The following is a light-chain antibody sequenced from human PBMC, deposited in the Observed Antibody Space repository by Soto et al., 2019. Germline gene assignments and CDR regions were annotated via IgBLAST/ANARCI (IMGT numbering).Light chain of an antibody. CDR1: NNDIGGYTY. CDR3: CSYAGGYTYI. CDR2: EVN. Sequence: QSVLTQPPSASGSPGQSVTISCTGTNNDIGGYTYVSWYQQLPGKAPKLMIYEVNKRPSGIPDRLSGSKSGNTASLTISGLQAEDEADYFCCSYAGGYTYIFGTGTKVTVL. V-gene: IGLV2-8*01. J-gene: IGLJ1*01.